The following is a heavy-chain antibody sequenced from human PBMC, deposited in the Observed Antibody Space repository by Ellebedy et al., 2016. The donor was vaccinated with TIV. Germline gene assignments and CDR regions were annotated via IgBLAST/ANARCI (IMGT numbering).Heavy chain of an antibody. J-gene: IGHJ4*02. D-gene: IGHD5/OR15-5a*01. V-gene: IGHV1-2*02. CDR3: TRDLTNRVSGDY. CDR1: GYTFTDYY. CDR2: INPNSGGT. Sequence: AASVTVSCKASGYTFTDYYIHWVRQAPGQGLEWMAWINPNSGGTNYAQKFQGRVTVTRDTSTSTAFLELSRLRSDDTAVYYCTRDLTNRVSGDYWGQGEMVTVSS.